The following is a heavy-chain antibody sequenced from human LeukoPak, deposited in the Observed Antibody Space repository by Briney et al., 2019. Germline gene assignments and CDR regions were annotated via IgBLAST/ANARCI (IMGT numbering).Heavy chain of an antibody. Sequence: PGGSLRLSFAASGFTFSSYWISWVGPAAGKGLELVANIQQDGIEKYYVDSIKGRFTISRDKAKHSLYLQVNSLRANDPDVYYCARDRGYFFDYWGQGTLVTVSS. CDR2: IQQDGIEK. CDR1: GFTFSSYW. D-gene: IGHD3-22*01. CDR3: ARDRGYFFDY. J-gene: IGHJ4*02. V-gene: IGHV3-7*01.